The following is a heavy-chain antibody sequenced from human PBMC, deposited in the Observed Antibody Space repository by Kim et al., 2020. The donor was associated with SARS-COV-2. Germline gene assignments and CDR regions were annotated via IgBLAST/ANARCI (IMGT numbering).Heavy chain of an antibody. J-gene: IGHJ4*02. Sequence: TYYATSVKGRFTISRHNSKNTLYLQMNSLRAEDTAVYYCARDALLRGSQDWGQGTLVTVSS. D-gene: IGHD3-16*01. CDR2: T. V-gene: IGHV3-53*01. CDR3: ARDALLRGSQD.